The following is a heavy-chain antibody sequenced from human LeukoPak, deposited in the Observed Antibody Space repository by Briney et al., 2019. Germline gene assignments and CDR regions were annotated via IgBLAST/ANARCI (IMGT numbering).Heavy chain of an antibody. J-gene: IGHJ4*02. CDR1: GFTLSTYW. D-gene: IGHD3-22*01. V-gene: IGHV3-7*01. CDR2: IKQDGSEK. CDR3: ARDGYYYAWDY. Sequence: GGSLRLSCAASGFTLSTYWMNWVRQAPGKGLEWVATIKQDGSEKYCVDSVKGRFTISRDNAKNSLYLQMNSLRAEDTAVYYCARDGYYYAWDYWGQGTLVTVSS.